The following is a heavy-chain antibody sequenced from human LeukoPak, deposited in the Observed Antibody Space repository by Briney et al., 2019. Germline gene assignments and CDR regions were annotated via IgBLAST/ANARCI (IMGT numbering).Heavy chain of an antibody. CDR2: ISAYNGNT. J-gene: IGHJ5*02. CDR3: ARYCSSTSCPGPLLYWFDP. Sequence: ASVMVSCKASGYTFTSYGISWVRQAPGQGLEWMGWISAYNGNTNYAQKLQGRVTMTTDTSTSTAYMELRSLRSDDTAVYYCARYCSSTSCPGPLLYWFDPWGQGTLVTVSS. D-gene: IGHD2-2*01. CDR1: GYTFTSYG. V-gene: IGHV1-18*01.